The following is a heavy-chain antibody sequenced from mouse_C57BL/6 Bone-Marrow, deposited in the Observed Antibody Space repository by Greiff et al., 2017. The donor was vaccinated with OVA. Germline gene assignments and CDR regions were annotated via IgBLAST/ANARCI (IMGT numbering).Heavy chain of an antibody. D-gene: IGHD1-1*01. CDR3: ANYYGSSYGWYFDV. CDR1: GYTFTSYG. V-gene: IGHV1-81*01. CDR2: IYPRSGNT. J-gene: IGHJ1*03. Sequence: QVQLQQSGAELARPGASVKLSCKASGYTFTSYGISWVKQRTGQGLEWIGEIYPRSGNTYYNEKFKGKATLTADKSSSTAYMELRSLTSEDSAVYFSANYYGSSYGWYFDVWGTGTTVTVAS.